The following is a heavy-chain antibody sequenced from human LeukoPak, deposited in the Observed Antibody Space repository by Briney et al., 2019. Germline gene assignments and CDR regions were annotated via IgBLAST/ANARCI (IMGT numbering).Heavy chain of an antibody. CDR3: ARYPKCGRGIVETWWCDP. Sequence: PGGSLRLSCAASGFTVSSNYMTWVRQAPGKGLEWVSVIYSDGRTYYADSVKGRFTISRDNSRDTLYLQMNSLRAGERATYYCARYPKCGRGIVETWWCDPWGQGTLVTVSS. J-gene: IGHJ5*02. CDR2: IYSDGRT. D-gene: IGHD3-22*01. CDR1: GFTVSSNY. V-gene: IGHV3-53*01.